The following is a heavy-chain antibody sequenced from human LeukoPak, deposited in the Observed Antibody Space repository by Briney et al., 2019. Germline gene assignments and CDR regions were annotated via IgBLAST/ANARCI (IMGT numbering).Heavy chain of an antibody. Sequence: KASETLSLTCAVYGGSFSGYYWSWIRQPPGKGLEWIGEINHSGSTNYNPSLKSRVTISVDTSKNQFSLKLSSVTAADTAVYYCARGRGLSSDFWSGYFNWFDPWGQGTLVTVSS. J-gene: IGHJ5*02. CDR3: ARGRGLSSDFWSGYFNWFDP. D-gene: IGHD3-3*01. CDR2: INHSGST. V-gene: IGHV4-34*01. CDR1: GGSFSGYY.